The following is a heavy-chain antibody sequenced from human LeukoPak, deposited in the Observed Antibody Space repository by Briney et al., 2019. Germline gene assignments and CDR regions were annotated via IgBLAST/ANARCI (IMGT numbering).Heavy chain of an antibody. V-gene: IGHV1-69*05. D-gene: IGHD1-7*01. J-gene: IGHJ4*02. Sequence: ASVKVSCKASGGTFSSYAINWVRQAPGQGLEWMGGIIPILGTANYAQKFQGRVTITTDESTNTAYMELSSLRSEDTAVYYCAREAGTTRFDYWGQGTLVTVSS. CDR2: IIPILGTA. CDR1: GGTFSSYA. CDR3: AREAGTTRFDY.